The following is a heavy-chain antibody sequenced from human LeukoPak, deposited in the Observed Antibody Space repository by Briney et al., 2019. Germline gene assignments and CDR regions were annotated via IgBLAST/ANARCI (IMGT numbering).Heavy chain of an antibody. CDR2: IDHRGTA. Sequence: PSETLSLTCAVYGASYNAYYWSWIRHPPGNGLEWIGDIDHRGTATYNPSLTSRLTISADASKNHFSLKLNSVTDADTAIYSCAVGITILGVAASFDSWGQGNLVIVPS. D-gene: IGHD3-3*01. CDR3: AVGITILGVAASFDS. CDR1: GASYNAYY. J-gene: IGHJ4*02. V-gene: IGHV4-34*01.